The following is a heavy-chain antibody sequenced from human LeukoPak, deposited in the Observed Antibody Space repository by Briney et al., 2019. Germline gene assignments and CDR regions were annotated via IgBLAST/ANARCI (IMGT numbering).Heavy chain of an antibody. Sequence: PGGSLRLSCAASGFTFSSYSMNWVRQAPGKGLEWVSYISSSSSTIYYADSVKGRFTISRDNAKNLLYLQMNSLRDEDTAVYFCARGGGLDVWGQGATVTVSS. V-gene: IGHV3-48*02. CDR1: GFTFSSYS. J-gene: IGHJ6*02. CDR2: ISSSSSTI. D-gene: IGHD3-16*01. CDR3: ARGGGLDV.